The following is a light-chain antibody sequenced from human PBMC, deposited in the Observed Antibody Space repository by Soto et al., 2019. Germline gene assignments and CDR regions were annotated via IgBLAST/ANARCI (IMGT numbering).Light chain of an antibody. CDR3: SSYSSTSTWV. CDR2: DVS. J-gene: IGLJ3*02. Sequence: HSALPQPASVSGSPGQSITISCTGTSSDVGAYNYISWYQQHPGKAPKLIIYDVSSRPSGVSNRFSGSKSGNTASLTISGLQAEDEADYYCSSYSSTSTWVFGGGTQLTVL. V-gene: IGLV2-14*01. CDR1: SSDVGAYNY.